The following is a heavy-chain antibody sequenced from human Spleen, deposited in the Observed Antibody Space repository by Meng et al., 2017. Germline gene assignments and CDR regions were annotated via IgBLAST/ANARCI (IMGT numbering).Heavy chain of an antibody. CDR2: INPKSGDT. D-gene: IGHD6-13*01. CDR3: ARDEDISAAGKLFGDY. V-gene: IGHV1-2*06. J-gene: IGHJ4*02. CDR1: GYTFPDYW. Sequence: ASVKVSCKPSGYTFPDYWLHWVRRAPGQGLEWMGRINPKSGDTHYAQRFQGRVTMTGDTSISTAYMELSGLRSDDTAMYYCARDEDISAAGKLFGDYWGQGTLVTSPQ.